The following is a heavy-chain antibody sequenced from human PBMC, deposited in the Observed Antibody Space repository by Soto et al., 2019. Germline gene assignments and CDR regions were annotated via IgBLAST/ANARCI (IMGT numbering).Heavy chain of an antibody. CDR1: GYTFTSYD. V-gene: IGHV1-8*01. D-gene: IGHD6-13*01. J-gene: IGHJ5*02. CDR3: ARGSKGSSWYAYWFDP. Sequence: QVQLVQSGAEVKKPGASVKVSCKASGYTFTSYDINWVRQATGQGREWMGWMNPNSGNTGYAQKFQGRVTMTRHTSISTAYMELSSLRSEDTAVYYWARGSKGSSWYAYWFDPWGQGTLVTVSS. CDR2: MNPNSGNT.